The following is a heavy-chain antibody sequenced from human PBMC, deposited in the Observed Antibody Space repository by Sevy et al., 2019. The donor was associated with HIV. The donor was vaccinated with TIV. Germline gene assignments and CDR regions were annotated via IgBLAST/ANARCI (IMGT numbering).Heavy chain of an antibody. CDR1: GITFSGYA. CDR3: AGGRFDSTCSFDAFDI. Sequence: GESLKISCAASGITFSGYAMNWVRQAPGKGLDWVSTIYGSAGVTYYADSVKGRFTISRDNSKNTLVLQMNNLRAEDTAVYYCAGGRFDSTCSFDAFDIWGRRTLVTVSS. D-gene: IGHD3-9*01. V-gene: IGHV3-23*01. CDR2: IYGSAGVT. J-gene: IGHJ3*02.